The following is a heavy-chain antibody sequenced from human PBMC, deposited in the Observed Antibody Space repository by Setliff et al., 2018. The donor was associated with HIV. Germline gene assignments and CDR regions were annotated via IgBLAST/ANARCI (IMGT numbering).Heavy chain of an antibody. CDR3: ARGGFKWSGSYADY. D-gene: IGHD1-26*01. V-gene: IGHV4-34*01. J-gene: IGHJ4*02. Sequence: SETLSLTCAVHGWSFSDYYWTWIRQPPGKGLEWIGEIKHSGSTNYNPSLKSRVTISVDTAKNQFSLNLTSVTAADTAVYYCARGGFKWSGSYADYWGQGTLVTVSS. CDR1: GWSFSDYY. CDR2: IKHSGST.